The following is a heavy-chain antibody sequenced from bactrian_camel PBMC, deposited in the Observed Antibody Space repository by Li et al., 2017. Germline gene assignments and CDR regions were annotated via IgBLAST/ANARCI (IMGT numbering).Heavy chain of an antibody. Sequence: HVQLVESGGGSVQPGGSLRLTCVVSGHSRGSNCVGWFRQVGGKDRQGVASIDSDGETTYADSVKGRFIISRDNAKNSVYLQMNSLKPEDTAMYSCAAGTPSGGYCYNRRSDFDYWGQGTQVTVS. CDR1: GHSRGSNC. CDR2: IDSDGET. CDR3: AAGTPSGGYCYNRRSDFDY. J-gene: IGHJ6*01. D-gene: IGHD2*01. V-gene: IGHV3S53*01.